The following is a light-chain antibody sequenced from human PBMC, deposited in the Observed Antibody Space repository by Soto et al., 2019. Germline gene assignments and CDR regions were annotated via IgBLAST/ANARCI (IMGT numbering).Light chain of an antibody. Sequence: EIVLTRSPATLSLSPGERATLSFRASQSVSSHLAWFQQRPGQAPRLLIYDASNRATGIPARFSGRGSGTDFTLTISSLEPEDFAVYYCQQRSSAITFGQGTRLEI. J-gene: IGKJ5*01. CDR1: QSVSSH. CDR3: QQRSSAIT. CDR2: DAS. V-gene: IGKV3-11*01.